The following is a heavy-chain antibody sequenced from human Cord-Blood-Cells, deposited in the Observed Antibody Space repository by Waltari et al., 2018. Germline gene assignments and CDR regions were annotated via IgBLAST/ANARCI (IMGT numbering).Heavy chain of an antibody. CDR1: GFTFSNAW. D-gene: IGHD3-3*01. J-gene: IGHJ4*02. Sequence: EVQLVESGGGLVKPGGSLRLSCAASGFTFSNAWMSWVRQAPGKGLEGVGRIKSKTDGGTTDYAAPVKGRFTISRDDSKNTLYLQMNSLKTEDTAVYYCTTIDFWSGYYTDYWGQGTLVTVSS. V-gene: IGHV3-15*01. CDR2: IKSKTDGGTT. CDR3: TTIDFWSGYYTDY.